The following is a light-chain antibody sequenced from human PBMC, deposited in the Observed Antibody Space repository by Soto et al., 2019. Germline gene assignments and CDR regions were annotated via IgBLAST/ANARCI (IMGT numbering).Light chain of an antibody. CDR3: QQRSNRPRT. Sequence: EIVLTQSPATLSLSPGERATLSCRASQSVNSYLAWYEQKPGQAPRLLIYDASNRATGIPARFSGSGSGTDFTLTISSLEPEDFAVYYCQQRSNRPRTFGHGTKLEIK. CDR2: DAS. J-gene: IGKJ2*01. V-gene: IGKV3-11*01. CDR1: QSVNSY.